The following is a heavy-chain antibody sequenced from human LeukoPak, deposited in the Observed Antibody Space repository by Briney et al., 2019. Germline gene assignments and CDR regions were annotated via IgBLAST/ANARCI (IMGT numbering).Heavy chain of an antibody. CDR3: AKDPRLYSGYGLHDY. D-gene: IGHD5-12*01. CDR2: ISGSGGNS. J-gene: IGHJ4*02. V-gene: IGHV3-23*01. Sequence: GGSLRLSCVASGFTFNNYAMSWVRQAPGKGPEWVSGISGSGGNSYYADSVKGRFTISRDNSKNTLSLQMNSLRAEDTAVYYCAKDPRLYSGYGLHDYWGQGTLVTVSS. CDR1: GFTFNNYA.